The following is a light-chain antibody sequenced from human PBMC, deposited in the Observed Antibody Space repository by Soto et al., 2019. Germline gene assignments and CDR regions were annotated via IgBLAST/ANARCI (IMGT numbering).Light chain of an antibody. Sequence: NFMLTQPHSVSESPGKTVTISCTRSSGSIASYYVQWYQQRPGSAPTTVIYEDKRRPSGVPDRFSGSIDSSSNSASLTISGLKTEEEDAYYCQSYDSTNHDVVFGGGTKLTVL. J-gene: IGLJ2*01. V-gene: IGLV6-57*04. CDR1: SGSIASYY. CDR2: EDK. CDR3: QSYDSTNHDVV.